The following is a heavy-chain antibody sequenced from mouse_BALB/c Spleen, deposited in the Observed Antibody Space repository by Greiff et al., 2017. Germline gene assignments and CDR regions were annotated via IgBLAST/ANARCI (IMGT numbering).Heavy chain of an antibody. CDR3: ARSYGKRLWMDY. J-gene: IGHJ4*01. D-gene: IGHD2-1*01. CDR2: IYPGNGDT. Sequence: QVQLQQPGAELVKPGASVKMSCKASGYTFTSYNMHWVKQTPGQGLEWIGAIYPGNGDTSYNQKFKGKATLTADKSSSTAYMQLSSLTSEDSAVYYCARSYGKRLWMDYWGQGTSVTVSS. CDR1: GYTFTSYN. V-gene: IGHV1-12*01.